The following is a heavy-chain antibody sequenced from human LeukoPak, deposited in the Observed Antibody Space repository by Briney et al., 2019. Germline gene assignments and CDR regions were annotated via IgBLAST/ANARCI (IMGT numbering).Heavy chain of an antibody. CDR1: GFTFSSYA. Sequence: GGSLRLSCAASGFTFSSYAMHWVRQAPGKGLEYVSGISTNGGCTYYADSVKGRFTISRDNSKNTLFLQMGSLRAEDMAVYYCARGGGRNTTMVWAFDYWGQGTLVTVSS. J-gene: IGHJ4*02. D-gene: IGHD5-18*01. CDR3: ARGGGRNTTMVWAFDY. V-gene: IGHV3-64*02. CDR2: ISTNGGCT.